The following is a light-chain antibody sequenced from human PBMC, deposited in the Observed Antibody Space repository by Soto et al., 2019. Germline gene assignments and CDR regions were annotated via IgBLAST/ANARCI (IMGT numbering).Light chain of an antibody. J-gene: IGKJ1*01. Sequence: DIQMTQSPSSLSASVGDRVTITCRASQGIGNYLAWYQQKPGKVPKLLIYAASTLQSGVPSRFSGSGSGTDFTLTISSLQAEDVATYYCQQYSSAPWTFDQGTKVEIK. CDR2: AAS. CDR3: QQYSSAPWT. CDR1: QGIGNY. V-gene: IGKV1-27*01.